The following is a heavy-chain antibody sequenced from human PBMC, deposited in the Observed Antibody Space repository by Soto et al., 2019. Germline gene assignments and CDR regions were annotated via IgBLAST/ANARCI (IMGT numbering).Heavy chain of an antibody. CDR1: GYSFTSYW. J-gene: IGHJ6*02. CDR3: ARRGKTPYCDILTGHYGMDV. CDR2: IDPSDSYT. D-gene: IGHD3-9*01. V-gene: IGHV5-10-1*01. Sequence: GESLKISCKGSGYSFTSYWISWVRQMPGKGLEWMGRIDPSDSYTNYSPSFQGHVTISADKSISTAYLQWSSLKASDTAMYYCARRGKTPYCDILTGHYGMDVWGQGTTVTVSS.